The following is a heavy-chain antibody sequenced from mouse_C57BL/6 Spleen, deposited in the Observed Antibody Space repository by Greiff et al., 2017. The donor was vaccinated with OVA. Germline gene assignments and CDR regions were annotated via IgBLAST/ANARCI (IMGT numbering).Heavy chain of an antibody. V-gene: IGHV2-2*01. CDR2: IWSGGST. Sequence: QVQLKQSGPGLVQPSQSLSITCTVSGFSLTSYGVHWVRQSPGKGLEWLGVIWSGGSTDYNAAFISRLSISKDNSKSQVFFKMNSLQADDTAIYYCARPYYSNPYYFDYWGQGTTLTVSS. D-gene: IGHD2-5*01. J-gene: IGHJ2*01. CDR3: ARPYYSNPYYFDY. CDR1: GFSLTSYG.